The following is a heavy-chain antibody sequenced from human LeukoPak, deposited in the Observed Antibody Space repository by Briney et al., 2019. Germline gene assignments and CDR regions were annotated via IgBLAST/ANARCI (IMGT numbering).Heavy chain of an antibody. V-gene: IGHV3-30*03. CDR3: ATDSSGNSGNIDS. D-gene: IGHD5-12*01. CDR1: GFAFSNYA. CDR2: ISYGGTNR. Sequence: GRSLRLSCAASGFAFSNYAMHWVRQAPGKGLEWVSSISYGGTNRFYAGSVKGRFTISRDDSKNTLYLLMNSLRTEDTAMYYCATDSSGNSGNIDSWGQGTLVTVSS. J-gene: IGHJ4*02.